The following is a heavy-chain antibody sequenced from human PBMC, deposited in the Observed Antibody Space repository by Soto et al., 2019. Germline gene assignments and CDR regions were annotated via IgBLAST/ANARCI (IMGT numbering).Heavy chain of an antibody. D-gene: IGHD5-12*01. CDR3: AREGSYSAYNFAHGIQLWSFDF. V-gene: IGHV4-4*07. Sequence: QVRMQESGPGLIKPSETLPLTCTVCGGSINTFYWSWVRQPARKGLMWIARIFSRGSTSFNPSLDSRVAMSVDTSKNYFSLNLSSVTAADMAVYYCAREGSYSAYNFAHGIQLWSFDFWGQGALVTVSS. CDR1: GGSINTFY. J-gene: IGHJ4*02. CDR2: IFSRGST.